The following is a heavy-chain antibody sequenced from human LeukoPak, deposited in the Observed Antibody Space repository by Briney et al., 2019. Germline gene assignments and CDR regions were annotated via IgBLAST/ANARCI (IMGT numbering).Heavy chain of an antibody. V-gene: IGHV1-2*02. CDR1: GYTFTGYY. D-gene: IGHD3-10*02. J-gene: IGHJ4*02. CDR3: ARLFGELPGY. CDR2: INPNSGGT. Sequence: ASVKVSCKASGYTFTGYYMHWVRQAPGRGLEWMGWINPNSGGTNYAQKFQGRVTMTRDTSISTAYMELSRLRSDDTAVYYCARLFGELPGYWGQGTLVTVSS.